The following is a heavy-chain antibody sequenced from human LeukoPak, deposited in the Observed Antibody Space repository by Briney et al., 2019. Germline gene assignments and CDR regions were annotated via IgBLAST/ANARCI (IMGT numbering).Heavy chain of an antibody. CDR3: ASGAPTRGTLDY. Sequence: PGGSLRLSCAASGFPFSSYGMYWVRQTPDKGLQWVAYLRKDATYSNYADSVRGRFTISRDNSKNSLDLQMSSLRVEDTAVYYCASGAPTRGTLDYWGQGTLVTVSS. D-gene: IGHD1-26*01. CDR1: GFPFSSYG. V-gene: IGHV3-30*02. J-gene: IGHJ4*02. CDR2: LRKDATYS.